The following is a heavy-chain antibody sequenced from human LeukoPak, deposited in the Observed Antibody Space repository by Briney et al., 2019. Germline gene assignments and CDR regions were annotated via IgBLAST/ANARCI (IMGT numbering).Heavy chain of an antibody. CDR2: ISYGGSKE. D-gene: IGHD4-17*01. J-gene: IGHJ4*02. V-gene: IGHV3-30*04. CDR1: GCTFSSYA. CDR3: ARLAVTSDVDY. Sequence: GGSLRLSCAASGCTFSSYARHWLRQAPAKVLDWVAVISYGGSKEYYADSVKGRFTISRDNSKNTLYLQMNSLRAEDTAVYYCARLAVTSDVDYWGQGTLVTVSS.